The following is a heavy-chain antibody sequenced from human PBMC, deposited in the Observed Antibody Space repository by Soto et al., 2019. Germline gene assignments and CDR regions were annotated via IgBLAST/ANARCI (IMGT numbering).Heavy chain of an antibody. CDR2: ITSNGGST. CDR1: GFTFSDYD. CDR3: AAALVGASDTSLDY. J-gene: IGHJ4*02. V-gene: IGHV3-64D*08. D-gene: IGHD1-26*01. Sequence: GGSLRLSCSASGFTFSDYDMYWVRQAPGKGLEHVSSITSNGGSTYYADSVKGRFTISRDDSKSTLYLQMSSLRTEDTAVYYCAAALVGASDTSLDYWGQGTLVTVSS.